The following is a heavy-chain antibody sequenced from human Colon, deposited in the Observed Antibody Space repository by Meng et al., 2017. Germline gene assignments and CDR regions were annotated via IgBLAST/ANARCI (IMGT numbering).Heavy chain of an antibody. D-gene: IGHD3/OR15-3a*01. CDR3: FHSSDHLIYASS. V-gene: IGHV2-5*02. CDR2: VYWDGDS. J-gene: IGHJ5*02. Sequence: QIRLTESGPTLWKPTQTLTLTCTFSGTSLTTSGEGVGWICQPPGKALEWLALVYWDGDSRYSPSLRNRLTITKDTSRNQVVLTMTNVDPVDTGTYFCFHSSDHLIYASSWGQGTLVTVSS. CDR1: GTSLTTSGEG.